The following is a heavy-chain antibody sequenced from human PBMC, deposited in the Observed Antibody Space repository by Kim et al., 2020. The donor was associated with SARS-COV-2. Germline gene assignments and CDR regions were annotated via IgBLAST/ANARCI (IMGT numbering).Heavy chain of an antibody. CDR1: GFTFSSYA. Sequence: GGSLRLSCAASGFTFSSYAMHWVRQAPGKGLEWVAVIWYDGSNKYYADSVKGRFTISRDNSKNTLYLQMNSLRAEDTAVYYCAREGRFGELSGFDYWGQGTLVTVSS. J-gene: IGHJ4*02. CDR3: AREGRFGELSGFDY. V-gene: IGHV3-33*01. D-gene: IGHD3-10*01. CDR2: IWYDGSNK.